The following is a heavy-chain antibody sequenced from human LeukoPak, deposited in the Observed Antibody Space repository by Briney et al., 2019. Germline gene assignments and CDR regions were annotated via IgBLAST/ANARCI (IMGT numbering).Heavy chain of an antibody. J-gene: IGHJ4*02. CDR3: ARYSEGYQLLPDY. V-gene: IGHV3-66*01. CDR2: IYSGGST. D-gene: IGHD2-2*01. Sequence: PGGSLRLSCAASGFTVSSNYMSWVRQAPGKGLEWVSVIYSGGSTYYADSVKGRFTISRDNSKNTLYLQMNSLRAEDTAVYYCARYSEGYQLLPDYWGQGTLVTVSS. CDR1: GFTVSSNY.